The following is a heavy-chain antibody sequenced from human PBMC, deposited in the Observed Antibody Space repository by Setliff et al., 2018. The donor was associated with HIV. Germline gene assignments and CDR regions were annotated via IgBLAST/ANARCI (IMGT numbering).Heavy chain of an antibody. CDR2: ISYTVTT. J-gene: IGHJ4*02. Sequence: SETLSLTCTVSGVSISSSVYYWGWIRQSPGKGLEWVGAISYTVTTYYNRSLKRRVTISADTSKNRFSLRLRSVTAADTALYYCARASSFFDTTGYFYDPSFDSWGQGTLVTVSS. D-gene: IGHD3-22*01. CDR1: GVSISSSVYY. CDR3: ARASSFFDTTGYFYDPSFDS. V-gene: IGHV4-39*07.